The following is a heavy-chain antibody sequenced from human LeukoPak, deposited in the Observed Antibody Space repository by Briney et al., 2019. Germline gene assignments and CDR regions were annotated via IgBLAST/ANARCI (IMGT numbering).Heavy chain of an antibody. CDR3: ARVLRYCSGGNCYSGGLGYMDV. CDR2: ISGNGCST. J-gene: IGHJ6*03. D-gene: IGHD2-15*01. V-gene: IGHV3-23*01. Sequence: GGTLRLSCAASGFTFSSYGMNWVRQAPGKGLEGVSGISGNGCSTYYSDSVKGRFTISRDNSKNSLYLQMNSLRAEDTAVYYCARVLRYCSGGNCYSGGLGYMDVWGKGTTVTISS. CDR1: GFTFSSYG.